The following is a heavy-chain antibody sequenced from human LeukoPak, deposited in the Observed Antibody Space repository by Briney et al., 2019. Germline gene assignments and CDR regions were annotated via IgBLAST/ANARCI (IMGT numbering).Heavy chain of an antibody. V-gene: IGHV3-23*01. CDR1: GFTFSSYA. J-gene: IGHJ5*02. CDR2: ISGSGGST. D-gene: IGHD2-21*02. Sequence: GGSLRLSCAASGFTFSSYAMSWVRQAPGKGLEWVSAISGSGGSTYYADSVKGRFTISRDNSKNTLYLQMNSLRAEDTAVYYCARQSLAYCGGDCYSTSGNWFDPWGQGTLVTVSS. CDR3: ARQSLAYCGGDCYSTSGNWFDP.